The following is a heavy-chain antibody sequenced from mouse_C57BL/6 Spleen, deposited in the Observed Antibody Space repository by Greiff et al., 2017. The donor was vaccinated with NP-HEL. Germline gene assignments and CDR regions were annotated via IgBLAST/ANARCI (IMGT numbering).Heavy chain of an antibody. CDR1: GYTFTSYG. CDR2: IYPRSGNT. D-gene: IGHD2-2*01. Sequence: VQLQESGAELARPGASVKLSCKASGYTFTSYGISWVKQRTGQGLEWIGEIYPRSGNTYYNEKFKGKATLTADKSSSTAYMELRSLTSEDSAVYFCATVSTVVTSEAMDYWGQGTSVTVSS. V-gene: IGHV1-81*01. CDR3: ATVSTVVTSEAMDY. J-gene: IGHJ4*01.